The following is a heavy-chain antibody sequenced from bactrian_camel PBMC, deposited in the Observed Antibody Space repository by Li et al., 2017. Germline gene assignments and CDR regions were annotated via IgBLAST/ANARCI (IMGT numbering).Heavy chain of an antibody. V-gene: IGHV3S54*01. J-gene: IGHJ4*01. D-gene: IGHD1*01. CDR2: VYTDGVTI. CDR1: GNIFKTHC. Sequence: HVQLVESGGGSVQAGESLKLSCTASGNIFKTHCVAWFRQAPGKERGGVAVVYTDGVTIYYADSVKGRFTISRDNAKDTVYLQMNGLLHEDSGMYYCAEDRFACLKGPQSRLARDEYKYWGQGTQVTVS. CDR3: AEDRFACLKGPQSRLARDEYKY.